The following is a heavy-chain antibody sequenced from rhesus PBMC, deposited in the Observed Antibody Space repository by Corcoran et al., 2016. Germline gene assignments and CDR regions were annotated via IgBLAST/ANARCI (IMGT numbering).Heavy chain of an antibody. CDR3: ARWNLLLRSYYYGLDS. J-gene: IGHJ6*01. Sequence: QVQLQESGPGLVKPSVTLSLTCAVSGGSISRNYWSWIRQSPGQGLEWIGYIYGGSGSTSYNPSLKSRVTISTDTSKNQFSLKLSSVTAADTAVYYCARWNLLLRSYYYGLDSWGQGVVVTVSS. D-gene: IGHD2-27*01. V-gene: IGHV4-147*01. CDR1: GGSISRNY. CDR2: IYGGSGST.